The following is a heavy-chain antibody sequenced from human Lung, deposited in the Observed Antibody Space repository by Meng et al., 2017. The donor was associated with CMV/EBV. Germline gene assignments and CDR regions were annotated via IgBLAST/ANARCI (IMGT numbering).Heavy chain of an antibody. CDR3: ARHVRYRFDY. D-gene: IGHD4-11*01. V-gene: IGHV3-7*01. CDR1: GFTFTNYW. CDR2: IKQDGNGK. J-gene: IGHJ4*02. Sequence: GGSXRLSCAASGFTFTNYWMTWVRQAPGKGLEWVANIKQDGNGKLYVDSVRGRFTISRDNAENLVFLQMNSLRPDDTAVYYCARHVRYRFDYWSQGALVTVSS.